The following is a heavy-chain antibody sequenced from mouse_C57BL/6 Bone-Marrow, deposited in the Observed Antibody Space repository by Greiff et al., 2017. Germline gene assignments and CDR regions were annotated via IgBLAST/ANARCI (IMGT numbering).Heavy chain of an antibody. V-gene: IGHV1-54*01. CDR2: INPGSGGT. D-gene: IGHD1-3*01. Sequence: QVHVKQSGAELVRPGTSVKVSCKASGYAFTNYLIEWVKQRPGQGLEWIGVINPGSGGTNYNEKFKGKATLTADKSSSTAYMQLSSLTSEDSAVYFCARSKSTWFAYWGQGTLVTVSA. CDR3: ARSKSTWFAY. CDR1: GYAFTNYL. J-gene: IGHJ3*01.